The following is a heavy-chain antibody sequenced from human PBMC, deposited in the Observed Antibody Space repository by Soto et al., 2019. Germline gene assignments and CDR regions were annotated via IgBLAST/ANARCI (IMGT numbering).Heavy chain of an antibody. CDR2: IWYDGSNK. CDR3: ARDTDTYYYDSSGAFDY. D-gene: IGHD3-22*01. J-gene: IGHJ4*02. V-gene: IGHV3-33*01. CDR1: GFTFSSYG. Sequence: PGGSLRLSCAASGFTFSSYGMHWVRQAPGKGLEWVAVIWYDGSNKYYADSVKGRFTISRDNSKNTLYLQMNSLRAEDTAVYYCARDTDTYYYDSSGAFDYWGQGTLVTVSS.